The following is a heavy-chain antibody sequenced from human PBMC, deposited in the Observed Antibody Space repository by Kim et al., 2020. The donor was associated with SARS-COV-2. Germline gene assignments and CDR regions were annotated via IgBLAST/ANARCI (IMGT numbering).Heavy chain of an antibody. CDR1: GYSFTSYW. V-gene: IGHV5-10-1*01. D-gene: IGHD5-18*01. CDR3: ARIGGGGYSYGSYYDGMDV. J-gene: IGHJ6*02. CDR2: IDPSDSYT. Sequence: GESLKISCKGSGYSFTSYWISWVRQMPGKGLEWMGRIDPSDSYTNYSPSFQGHVTISADKSISTAYLQWSSLKASDTAMYYCARIGGGGYSYGSYYDGMDVWGQGTTVTVSS.